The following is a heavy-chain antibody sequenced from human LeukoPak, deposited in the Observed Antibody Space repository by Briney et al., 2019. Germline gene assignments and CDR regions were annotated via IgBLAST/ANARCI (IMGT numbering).Heavy chain of an antibody. J-gene: IGHJ4*02. CDR2: VSGYNGVT. CDR1: GYSFASYY. Sequence: GASVKVSCKASGYSFASYYISWVRQAPGQGLEWMGWVSGYNGVTNYAQRFQDRITMTVDKSTTTVYMELSSLRSDDTAVYYCARTHDFWAARKGDYFDPWSQGTLVTVSS. V-gene: IGHV1-18*01. CDR3: ARTHDFWAARKGDYFDP. D-gene: IGHD3-3*01.